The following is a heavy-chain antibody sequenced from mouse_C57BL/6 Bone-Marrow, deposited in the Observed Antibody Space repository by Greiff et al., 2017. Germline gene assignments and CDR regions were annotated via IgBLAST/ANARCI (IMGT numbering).Heavy chain of an antibody. D-gene: IGHD2-10*01. Sequence: QVQLQQPGAELVKPGASVKMSCKASGYTFTSYWITWVKQRPGQGLEWIGDIYPGSGSTNYNEKFKSKATLTVDTSSSTAYMQLSSLTSDDSAVYYCARSALLPDIDAMDYWGQGTSVTVSS. CDR3: ARSALLPDIDAMDY. CDR2: IYPGSGST. J-gene: IGHJ4*01. V-gene: IGHV1-55*01. CDR1: GYTFTSYW.